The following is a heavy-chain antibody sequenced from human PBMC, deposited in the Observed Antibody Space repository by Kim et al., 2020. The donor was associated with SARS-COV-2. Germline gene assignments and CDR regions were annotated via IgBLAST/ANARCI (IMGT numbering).Heavy chain of an antibody. Sequence: SETLSLTCTVSGGSISSSSYYWGWIRQPPGKGLEWIGSIYYSGSTYYNPSLKSRVTISVDTSKNQFSLKLSSVTAADTAVYYCASDTSYYYDSSGDYWGQGTLVTVSS. CDR1: GGSISSSSYY. CDR2: IYYSGST. J-gene: IGHJ4*02. V-gene: IGHV4-39*01. D-gene: IGHD3-22*01. CDR3: ASDTSYYYDSSGDY.